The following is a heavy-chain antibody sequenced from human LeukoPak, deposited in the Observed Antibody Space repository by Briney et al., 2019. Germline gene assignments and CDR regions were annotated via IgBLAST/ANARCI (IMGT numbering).Heavy chain of an antibody. CDR3: ARGYSNHAFDI. D-gene: IGHD4-11*01. CDR1: GGPHKIYY. Sequence: SETQSLPCTVSGGPHKIYYWSWIPDPPGEGLEWIGYIYYSGSTNYNPSLKSRVTISVDTSKNQFSLKLSSVTAADTAVYYCARGYSNHAFDIWGQGTMVTVSS. V-gene: IGHV4-59*13. CDR2: IYYSGST. J-gene: IGHJ3*02.